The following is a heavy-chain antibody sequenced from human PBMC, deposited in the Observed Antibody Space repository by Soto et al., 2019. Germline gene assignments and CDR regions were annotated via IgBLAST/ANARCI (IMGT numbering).Heavy chain of an antibody. CDR1: GFTFSNAW. V-gene: IGHV3-15*01. CDR2: IKSKTDGGTT. Sequence: GGSLRLSCAASGFTFSNAWMSWVRQAPGKGLEWVGRIKSKTDGGTTDYAAPVKGRFTISGDDSKNTLYLQMNSLKTEDTAGYYCTTGCPSGGSCLYYYYMDVWGKGTTVTVSS. J-gene: IGHJ6*03. D-gene: IGHD2-15*01. CDR3: TTGCPSGGSCLYYYYMDV.